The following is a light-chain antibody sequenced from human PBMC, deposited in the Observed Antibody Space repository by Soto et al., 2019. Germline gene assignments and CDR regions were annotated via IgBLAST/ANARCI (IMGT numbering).Light chain of an antibody. Sequence: EIVLTQSPGTLSLSPGERATLSCRASQSLTNSFIAWYQQKPGQAPRLLIYDTSSRATGIPDRFSGSGSGTDFTLTISRLEPADFAVFFCQQYGTSEIIFGQGTRLEIK. CDR3: QQYGTSEII. J-gene: IGKJ5*01. V-gene: IGKV3-20*01. CDR2: DTS. CDR1: QSLTNSF.